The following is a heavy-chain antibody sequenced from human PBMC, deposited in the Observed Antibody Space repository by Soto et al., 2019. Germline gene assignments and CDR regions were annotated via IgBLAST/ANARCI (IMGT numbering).Heavy chain of an antibody. J-gene: IGHJ3*02. CDR3: AREKFTAAWGAFHI. V-gene: IGHV1-69*13. CDR2: IIPIFGTP. D-gene: IGHD3-16*01. Sequence: ASVKVSCKASGGTLSAYGISWLRQAPGQGLEWMGGIIPIFGTPTYAQKSQGRVTFTADESTSTVYMELNSLKSDDTALYYCAREKFTAAWGAFHISGPGTMVTV. CDR1: GGTLSAYG.